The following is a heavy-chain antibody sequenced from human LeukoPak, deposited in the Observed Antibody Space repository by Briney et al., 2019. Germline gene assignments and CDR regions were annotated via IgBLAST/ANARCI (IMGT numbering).Heavy chain of an antibody. Sequence: PGGSLRLSCAASGFTFSSYSMNWIRQAPGKGLEWVSSISSSTSYIYYADSVKGRFTISKDNARNSLYLQMNSLRAEDTAVYYCARAGGSTVSHSDYWGQGTLVTVSS. CDR1: GFTFSSYS. D-gene: IGHD4-17*01. CDR3: ARAGGSTVSHSDY. CDR2: ISSSTSYI. V-gene: IGHV3-21*01. J-gene: IGHJ4*02.